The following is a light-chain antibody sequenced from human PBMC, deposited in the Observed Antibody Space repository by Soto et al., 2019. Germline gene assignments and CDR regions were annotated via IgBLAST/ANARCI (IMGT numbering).Light chain of an antibody. Sequence: DIQRTQSPSTLSASVGDRVTITCRASQSITNWLAWYQQKPGKAPKLLVYDASSLVSGVPSRFSGSGSGTEFTLTISSLQPDDFATYYCQQYNSYSPLTFGPGTKVDIK. CDR1: QSITNW. CDR3: QQYNSYSPLT. J-gene: IGKJ3*01. CDR2: DAS. V-gene: IGKV1-5*01.